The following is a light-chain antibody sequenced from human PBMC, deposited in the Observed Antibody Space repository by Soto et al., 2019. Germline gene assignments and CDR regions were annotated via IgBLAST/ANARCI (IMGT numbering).Light chain of an antibody. CDR2: EVS. J-gene: IGLJ1*01. CDR3: SSYTSSSTLYV. V-gene: IGLV2-14*01. Sequence: QSALSRPASVSGSPGQSITISCTGTSSDVGGFEYVSWYQQHPGKAPKLMIYEVSNRPSGVSNRFSGSKSGNTASLTISGLQAEDEADYYCSSYTSSSTLYVFGTGTKVTVL. CDR1: SSDVGGFEY.